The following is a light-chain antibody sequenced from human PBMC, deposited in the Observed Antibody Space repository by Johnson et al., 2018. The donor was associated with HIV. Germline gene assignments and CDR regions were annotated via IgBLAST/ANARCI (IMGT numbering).Light chain of an antibody. CDR1: SSNIGKNY. CDR3: GTWATSVGAQYG. CDR2: ENK. Sequence: QSVLTQPPSVSAAPGQMVSISCSGSSSNIGKNYVSWYQQFPGTAPKLLIHENKKRPSGIPDRFSGSKSGTSATLDITGLQTGDEADYYCGTWATSVGAQYGFGSGTKVTVL. V-gene: IGLV1-51*02. J-gene: IGLJ1*01.